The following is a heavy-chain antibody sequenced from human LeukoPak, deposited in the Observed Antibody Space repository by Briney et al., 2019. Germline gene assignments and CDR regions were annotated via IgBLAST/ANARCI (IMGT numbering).Heavy chain of an antibody. CDR1: GYTFTSYY. CDR2: IKPSGGST. Sequence: ASVKVSCKASGYTFTSYYMHWVRQAPGQGLEWMGIIKPSGGSTSYAQKFQGRVTMTRNMSTSTGYMKLSSLRSEDSAVYYCARDSSSGLQEGYYYYYMDVWGKGTTVTVSS. CDR3: ARDSSSGLQEGYYYYYMDV. J-gene: IGHJ6*03. D-gene: IGHD6-25*01. V-gene: IGHV1-46*01.